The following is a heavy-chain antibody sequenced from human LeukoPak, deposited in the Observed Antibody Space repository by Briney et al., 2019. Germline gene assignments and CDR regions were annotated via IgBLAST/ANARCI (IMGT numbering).Heavy chain of an antibody. Sequence: GGSLRLSCVASGFTFDDCVMHWVRQAPGKGLEWVSGLSWNSGSTGYADSVKGRFTISRDNAKNSLYLQMNSLRAEDTALYYCTKYSGSPLGGFDIWGQGTMVTVSS. CDR3: TKYSGSPLGGFDI. V-gene: IGHV3-9*01. D-gene: IGHD1-26*01. CDR2: LSWNSGST. CDR1: GFTFDDCV. J-gene: IGHJ3*02.